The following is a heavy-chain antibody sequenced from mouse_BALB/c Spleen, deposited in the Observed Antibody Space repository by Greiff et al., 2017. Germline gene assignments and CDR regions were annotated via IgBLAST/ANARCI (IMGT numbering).Heavy chain of an antibody. J-gene: IGHJ3*01. CDR1: GYSITSDYA. D-gene: IGHD2-4*01. Sequence: VQLQQSGPGLVKPSQSLSLTCTVTGYSITSDYAWNWIRQFPGNKLEWMGYISYSGSTSYNPSLKSRISITRDTSKNQFFLQLNSVTTEDTATYYCAREGDYDRFAYWGQGTLVTVSA. CDR3: AREGDYDRFAY. V-gene: IGHV3-2*02. CDR2: ISYSGST.